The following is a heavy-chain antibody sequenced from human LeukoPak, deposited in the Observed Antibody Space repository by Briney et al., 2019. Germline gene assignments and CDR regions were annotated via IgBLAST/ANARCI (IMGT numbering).Heavy chain of an antibody. D-gene: IGHD3-3*01. Sequence: GGSLRLSCAASGFTFSRYWMSWVRQAPGKGLEWVANIKQDGSEKHYVDSVKGRFTIARDNAKNSLDLQMNTVRAEDTAVYYCARTFWSGNGYYFEYWGQGSLVTVSS. V-gene: IGHV3-7*04. CDR2: IKQDGSEK. CDR3: ARTFWSGNGYYFEY. CDR1: GFTFSRYW. J-gene: IGHJ4*02.